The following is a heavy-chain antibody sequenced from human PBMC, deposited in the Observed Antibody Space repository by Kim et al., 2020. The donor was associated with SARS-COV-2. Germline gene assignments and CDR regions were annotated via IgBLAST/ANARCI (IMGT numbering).Heavy chain of an antibody. CDR3: VRDSSYCSGDNCYGFDF. CDR1: GTSVSSGSHY. J-gene: IGHJ4*02. V-gene: IGHV4-39*02. CDR2: IHHSGTT. Sequence: SETLSLTCSVSGTSVSSGSHYWGWIRQPPGKGLEWIGNIHHSGTTFYNPSLKSRVTISIDTTKNYFSLRLSSVTAADTAVYYCVRDSSYCSGDNCYGFDFWGQGTLLTVSS. D-gene: IGHD6-19*01.